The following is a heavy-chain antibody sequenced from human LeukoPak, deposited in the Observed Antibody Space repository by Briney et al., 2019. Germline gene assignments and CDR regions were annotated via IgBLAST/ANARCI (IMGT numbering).Heavy chain of an antibody. D-gene: IGHD4-23*01. J-gene: IGHJ4*02. CDR2: ISAYNGNT. V-gene: IGHV1-18*01. CDR3: ARDKVNDYFDY. Sequence: GASVKVSCKASGYTFTSYGISRVRQAPGQGLEWLGWISAYNGNTNYAQKLQGRVTMTTDTSTSTAYMELRSLRSDDTAVYYCARDKVNDYFDYWGQGTLVTVSS. CDR1: GYTFTSYG.